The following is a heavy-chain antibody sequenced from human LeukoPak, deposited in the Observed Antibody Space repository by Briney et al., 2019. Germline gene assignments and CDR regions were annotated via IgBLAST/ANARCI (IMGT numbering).Heavy chain of an antibody. CDR3: ARDGAVAGPNFDY. Sequence: ASVKVSCKASGYTFTSYAMNWVRQAPGQGLEWMGWINTNTGNPTYAQGFTGRFVFSLDTSFSTAYVQISSLKAEDTAVYYCARDGAVAGPNFDYWGQGTLVTVSS. J-gene: IGHJ4*02. V-gene: IGHV7-4-1*02. CDR2: INTNTGNP. CDR1: GYTFTSYA. D-gene: IGHD6-19*01.